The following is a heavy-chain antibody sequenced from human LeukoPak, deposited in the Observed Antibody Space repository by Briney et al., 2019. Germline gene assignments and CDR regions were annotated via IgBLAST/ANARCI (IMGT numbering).Heavy chain of an antibody. CDR3: AKVPFTMVRGVIIGWFDP. Sequence: PGGSLRLSCAASGFTFSSYAMSWVRQAPGKGLEWVSAISGSGGSTYYADSVKGRFTISRDNSKNTLYLQMNSLRAEDTAVYYCAKVPFTMVRGVIIGWFDPWGQGTLVTVSS. D-gene: IGHD3-10*01. V-gene: IGHV3-23*01. J-gene: IGHJ5*02. CDR1: GFTFSSYA. CDR2: ISGSGGST.